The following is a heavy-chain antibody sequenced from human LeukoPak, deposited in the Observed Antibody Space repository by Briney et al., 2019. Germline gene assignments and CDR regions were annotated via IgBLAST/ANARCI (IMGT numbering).Heavy chain of an antibody. CDR2: IHXSGSP. CDR1: LDSTXSXX. J-gene: IGHJ4*02. D-gene: IGHD3-3*01. V-gene: IGHV4-59*12. Sequence: SETLSLTCTVSLDSTXSXXXXXVXQXPGXXLXWXGEIHXSGSPNYNPSLQSRVTISIDRSRNQIALELTSVTAADTAVYYCAREIFGGYNPGAYWGQGILVTVSS. CDR3: AREIFGGYNPGAY.